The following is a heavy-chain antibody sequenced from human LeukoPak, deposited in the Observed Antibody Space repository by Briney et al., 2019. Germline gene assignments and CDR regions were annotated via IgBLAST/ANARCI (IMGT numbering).Heavy chain of an antibody. V-gene: IGHV1-2*02. CDR3: ARFTAVGPINAFDI. J-gene: IGHJ3*02. D-gene: IGHD1-26*01. CDR1: GYTFTSYD. CDR2: INPNSGGT. Sequence: ASVKVSCKASGYTFTSYDINWVRQAPGQGLEWMGWINPNSGGTNYAQKFQGRVTMTRDTSISTAYMELSRLRSDDTAVYYCARFTAVGPINAFDIWGQGTMVTASS.